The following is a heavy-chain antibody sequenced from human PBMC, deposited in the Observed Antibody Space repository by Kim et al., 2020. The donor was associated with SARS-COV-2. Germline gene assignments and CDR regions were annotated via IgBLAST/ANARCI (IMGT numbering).Heavy chain of an antibody. Sequence: GGSLRLSCAASGFMFSDHYMSWVRQAPGKGLEWISYISTYSGSVIYYADSVKGRFTTSRDNAKNSVYLQMNSLRVDDTAVYYCARGHYGMDVWGQGTTVT. CDR2: ISTYSGSVI. CDR1: GFMFSDHY. V-gene: IGHV3-11*01. J-gene: IGHJ6*02. CDR3: ARGHYGMDV.